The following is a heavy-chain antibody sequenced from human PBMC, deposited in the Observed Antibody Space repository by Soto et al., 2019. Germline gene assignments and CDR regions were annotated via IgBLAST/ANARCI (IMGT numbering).Heavy chain of an antibody. Sequence: GESLKISCKGSGYSFTNYWIGWVRQMPGKGLEWMGIIYPGDSDTRYSPSFQGQVIISVDQSISTAYLQWSSLQASDTAMYYCARQDYNYAYFDFWGQGTLVTVSS. V-gene: IGHV5-51*01. CDR1: GYSFTNYW. CDR3: ARQDYNYAYFDF. J-gene: IGHJ4*02. CDR2: IYPGDSDT. D-gene: IGHD5-18*01.